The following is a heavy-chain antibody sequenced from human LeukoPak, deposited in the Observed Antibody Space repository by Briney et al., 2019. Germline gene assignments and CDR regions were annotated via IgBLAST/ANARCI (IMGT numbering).Heavy chain of an antibody. V-gene: IGHV3-20*01. Sequence: GGSLRLSCAASGFTFDDYGMSWVRQAPGKGLEWVSGINWNGGSTGYADSVKGRFTISRDNAKNSLYLQMNSLRAEDTALYHCARAAEGYSYGYGAFDIWGQGTMVTVSS. CDR3: ARAAEGYSYGYGAFDI. D-gene: IGHD5-18*01. CDR2: INWNGGST. J-gene: IGHJ3*02. CDR1: GFTFDDYG.